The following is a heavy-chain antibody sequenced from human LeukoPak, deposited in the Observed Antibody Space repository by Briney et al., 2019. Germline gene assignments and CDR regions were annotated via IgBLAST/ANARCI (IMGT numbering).Heavy chain of an antibody. V-gene: IGHV3-33*01. J-gene: IGHJ4*02. D-gene: IGHD2-2*01. CDR1: GFTFSSYG. CDR3: ARGRRYCSSTICSNFDF. Sequence: GGSLRLSCAASGFTFSSYGMHWVRQAPGKGLEWVAVIWSDGSTKYYADSVKGRFTISRDNSKNTLYLQMNSLRAEDTAVYYCARGRRYCSSTICSNFDFWGQGTLVTVSS. CDR2: IWSDGSTK.